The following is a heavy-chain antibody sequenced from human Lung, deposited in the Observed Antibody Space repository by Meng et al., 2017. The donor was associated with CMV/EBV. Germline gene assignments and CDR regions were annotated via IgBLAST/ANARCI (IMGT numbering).Heavy chain of an antibody. CDR2: INHSGST. J-gene: IGHJ6*02. D-gene: IGHD2-15*01. V-gene: IGHV4-34*01. Sequence: SETLSLXCAVYGGSFSGYYWSWIRQPPGKGLEWIGEINHSGSTNYNPSLKSRVTISVDTSKNQFSLKLSSVTAADTAVYYCARSNIVVVVAATLGYYYYGMDVWXQRTTVTVSS. CDR3: ARSNIVVVVAATLGYYYYGMDV. CDR1: GGSFSGYY.